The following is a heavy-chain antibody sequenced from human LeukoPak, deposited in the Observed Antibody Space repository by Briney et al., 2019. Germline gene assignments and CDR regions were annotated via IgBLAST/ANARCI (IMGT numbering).Heavy chain of an antibody. Sequence: GGSLRLSCAASGFTFSSYWMHWVRHAPGKGLVWVSRINSDGSSTSYADSVKGRFTISRDNAKNTLYLQMNSLRAEDTAVYYCAKDKYYYGSGLFDYWGQGTLVTVSS. J-gene: IGHJ4*02. CDR3: AKDKYYYGSGLFDY. D-gene: IGHD3-10*01. V-gene: IGHV3-74*01. CDR2: INSDGSST. CDR1: GFTFSSYW.